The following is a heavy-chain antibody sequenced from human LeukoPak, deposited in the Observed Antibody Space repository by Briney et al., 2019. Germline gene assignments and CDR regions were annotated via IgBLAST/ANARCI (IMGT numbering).Heavy chain of an antibody. V-gene: IGHV4-4*02. CDR3: ARDGHMGATDAFDI. Sequence: PSETLSLTCAVSGGSISSSNWWSWVRQPPGKGLEWIGEIYHSGSTNYNPSLKSRVTISVDKSKNQFSLKLSSVTAADTAVYYCARDGHMGATDAFDIWGQGTMVTVSS. J-gene: IGHJ3*02. D-gene: IGHD1-26*01. CDR2: IYHSGST. CDR1: GGSISSSNW.